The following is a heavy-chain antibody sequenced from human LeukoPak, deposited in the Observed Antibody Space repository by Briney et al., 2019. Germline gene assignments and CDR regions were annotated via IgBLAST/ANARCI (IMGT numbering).Heavy chain of an antibody. V-gene: IGHV3-53*01. D-gene: IGHD6-19*01. Sequence: GGSLRLSCVVSGFSVRTHYMSWVRQAPAKGLEWVSVIYNEGSTYYSDSVKGRFAISRDNSKNALYLQMNSLRVDDTAVYYCARTGYSSGWFNDHWGQGTLVTVSS. CDR1: GFSVRTHY. J-gene: IGHJ4*02. CDR2: IYNEGST. CDR3: ARTGYSSGWFNDH.